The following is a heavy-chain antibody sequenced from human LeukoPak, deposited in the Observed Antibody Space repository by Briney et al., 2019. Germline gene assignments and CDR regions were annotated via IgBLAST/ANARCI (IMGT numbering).Heavy chain of an antibody. J-gene: IGHJ1*01. CDR1: GFAINTNY. CDR2: TYFGGTT. V-gene: IGHV3-53*01. CDR3: AKDQGYCSSTSCQGYFQH. Sequence: GGSLRLSCVASGFAINTNYMNWVRQAPRKELEWVSITYFGGTTYYADSVKGRFTISRDNSKNTLYLQMNSLRAEDTAVYYCAKDQGYCSSTSCQGYFQHWGQGTLVTVSS. D-gene: IGHD2-2*01.